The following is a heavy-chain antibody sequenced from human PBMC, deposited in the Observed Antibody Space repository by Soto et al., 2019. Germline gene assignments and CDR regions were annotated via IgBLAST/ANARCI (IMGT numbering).Heavy chain of an antibody. CDR1: GYTFTSYY. CDR2: INPSGGST. Sequence: ASVKVSCKASGYTFTSYYMHWVRQAPGQGLEWMGIINPSGGSTSYAQKFQGRVTMTRDTSTSTVYMELSSLRSEDTAVYYCARAPVAGGAKKYYFDYWGQGTLVTVSS. CDR3: ARAPVAGGAKKYYFDY. J-gene: IGHJ4*02. D-gene: IGHD6-19*01. V-gene: IGHV1-46*01.